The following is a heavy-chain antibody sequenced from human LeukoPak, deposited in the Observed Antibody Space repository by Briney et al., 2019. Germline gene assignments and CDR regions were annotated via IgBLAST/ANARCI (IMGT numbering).Heavy chain of an antibody. J-gene: IGHJ4*02. CDR3: ARAPPGRKGYNPYYFDY. D-gene: IGHD5-24*01. CDR1: GFIVSDNC. V-gene: IGHV3-53*01. CDR2: IYSLGDT. Sequence: GGSLRLSCTASGFIVSDNCMSWVRQAPGKGLEWVSLIYSLGDTYYAGSVKGRFTISRDNSKNTVYLQMNSLRVDDTAVYYCARAPPGRKGYNPYYFDYWGQGTRVTVSS.